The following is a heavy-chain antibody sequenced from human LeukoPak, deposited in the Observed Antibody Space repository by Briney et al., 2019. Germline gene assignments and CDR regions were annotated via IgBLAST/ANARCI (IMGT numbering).Heavy chain of an antibody. J-gene: IGHJ6*03. D-gene: IGHD3-10*01. CDR3: AKGEAVLWFGELSSYMDV. CDR1: GFTFSNYA. Sequence: PGGSLRLSCAASGFTFSNYAIHWVRQAPGKGLEWVAFIRYDGSNKYYVDSVKGRFTISRDNSKNTLYLQMNSLRAEDTAVYYCAKGEAVLWFGELSSYMDVWGKGTTVTISS. CDR2: IRYDGSNK. V-gene: IGHV3-30*02.